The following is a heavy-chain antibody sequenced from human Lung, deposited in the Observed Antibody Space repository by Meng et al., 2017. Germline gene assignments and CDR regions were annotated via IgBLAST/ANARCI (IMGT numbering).Heavy chain of an antibody. D-gene: IGHD2-2*01. CDR3: ARGLGEAVVPRTMFDY. CDR2: IYHSGGT. J-gene: IGHJ4*02. V-gene: IGHV4-4*02. CDR1: GGSISSSNW. Sequence: QGQFEGSGPGRVQPSGTLSLTVGVFGGSISSSNWWSWVRQPPGKGLEWIGEIYHSGGTKYNPSLKSRVTISVDKSKNQFSLKLSSVTAADTAVYYCARGLGEAVVPRTMFDYWGQGTLVTASS.